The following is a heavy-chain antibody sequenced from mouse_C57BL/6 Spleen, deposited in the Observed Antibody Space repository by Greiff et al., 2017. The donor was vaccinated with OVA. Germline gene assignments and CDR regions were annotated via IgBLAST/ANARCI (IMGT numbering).Heavy chain of an antibody. CDR2: INPNNGGT. D-gene: IGHD1-1*01. Sequence: EVKLMESGPELVKPGASVKIPCKASGYTFTDYNMDWVKQSHGKSLEWIGDINPNNGGTIYNQKFKGKATLTVDKSSSTAYMELRSLTSEDTAVYYCARDYYGSSYGFAYWGQGTLVTVSA. J-gene: IGHJ3*01. CDR1: GYTFTDYN. CDR3: ARDYYGSSYGFAY. V-gene: IGHV1-18*01.